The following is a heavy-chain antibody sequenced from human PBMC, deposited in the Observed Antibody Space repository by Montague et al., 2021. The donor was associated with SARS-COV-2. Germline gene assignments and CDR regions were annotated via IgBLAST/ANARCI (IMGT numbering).Heavy chain of an antibody. CDR2: TYYRSKWYH. CDR3: ARTTTRMLYPENAFDI. J-gene: IGHJ3*02. CDR1: RDSVSSNTVT. D-gene: IGHD2-15*01. Sequence: CAISRDSVSSNTVTWNWIRQSPSRGLEWLGRTYYRSKWYHDYAISLKSRITINPDTSKNQFSLQLSSVAPEDTAVFYCARTTTRMLYPENAFDIWGQGTMVTVSS. V-gene: IGHV6-1*01.